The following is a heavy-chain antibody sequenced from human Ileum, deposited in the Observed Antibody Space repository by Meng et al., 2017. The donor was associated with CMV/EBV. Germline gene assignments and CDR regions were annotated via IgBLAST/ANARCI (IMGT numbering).Heavy chain of an antibody. V-gene: IGHV4-59*01. CDR2: VYYTGRT. D-gene: IGHD6-6*01. CDR1: GGSINNYY. J-gene: IGHJ4*02. CDR3: TRDLGTSSSGV. Sequence: QVQLQESGPGLVKPSETLSLTCTVSGGSINNYYWSWIRQPPGKGLEWIGYVYYTGRTEYNPSLKSRINISVDTSKNQFSLKLNSVTTADTAMYYCTRDLGTSSSGVWGQGTLVTVSS.